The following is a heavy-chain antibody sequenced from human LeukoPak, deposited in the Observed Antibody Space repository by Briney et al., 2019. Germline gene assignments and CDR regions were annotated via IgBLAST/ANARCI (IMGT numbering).Heavy chain of an antibody. J-gene: IGHJ2*01. V-gene: IGHV3-11*04. CDR2: ISSSGSTI. CDR1: GFTFSDYY. D-gene: IGHD3-22*01. Sequence: GGSLRLSCAASGFTFSDYYMSWIRQAPGKGLEWVSYISSSGSTIYYADSVKGRFTISRDNAKNSLYLQMNTLRADDTAVYYCARARYHYDNTGHSYWYFDLWGRGTLVTVSS. CDR3: ARARYHYDNTGHSYWYFDL.